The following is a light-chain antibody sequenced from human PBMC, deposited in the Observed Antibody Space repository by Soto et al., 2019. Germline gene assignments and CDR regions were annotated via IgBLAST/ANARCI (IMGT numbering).Light chain of an antibody. CDR1: QSVSSY. Sequence: EIALTQSPATLSLSPGERATLSCRASQSVSSYLAWYQQKPGQAPRLLIYDASNRATGIPARFSGSGSGTDFTLNIVSLQSEDFAVYYCQQYNSWPSFTFGQGTRLEI. J-gene: IGKJ5*01. CDR3: QQYNSWPSFT. V-gene: IGKV3-11*01. CDR2: DAS.